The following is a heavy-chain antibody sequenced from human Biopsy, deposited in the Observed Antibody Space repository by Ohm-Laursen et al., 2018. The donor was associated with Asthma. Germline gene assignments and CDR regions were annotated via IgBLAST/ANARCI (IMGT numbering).Heavy chain of an antibody. CDR1: GFSLSTSGVG. Sequence: TQTLTLTSTFSGFSLSTSGVGVGWSRQPPGKLLEWLEPYYWDVEKRYSPSLKSRLTISKDTSINQEVLTMTNMDPVDTATYYCAHQYSSLRGWAFDPWGQETLVTVSS. CDR2: YYWDVEK. J-gene: IGHJ5*02. D-gene: IGHD6-6*01. V-gene: IGHV2-5*02. CDR3: AHQYSSLRGWAFDP.